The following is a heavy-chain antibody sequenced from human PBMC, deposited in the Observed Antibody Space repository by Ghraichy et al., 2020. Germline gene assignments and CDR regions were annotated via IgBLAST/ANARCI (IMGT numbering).Heavy chain of an antibody. D-gene: IGHD3-22*01. CDR3: ARGAPDRRGYYYMDV. CDR2: INHSGNT. J-gene: IGHJ6*03. CDR1: GGSFSGYY. V-gene: IGHV4-34*01. Sequence: SETLSLTCAVYGGSFSGYYWSWIRQPQGKGLEWNGEINHSGNTNYNPSLKSQVTISVDTSKNQFSLKLSSVTAADTAVYYCARGAPDRRGYYYMDVWGKGTTVTVSS.